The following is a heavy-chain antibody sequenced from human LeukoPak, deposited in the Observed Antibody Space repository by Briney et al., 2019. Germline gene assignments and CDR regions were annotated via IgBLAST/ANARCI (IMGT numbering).Heavy chain of an antibody. CDR2: ISTRGNTV. D-gene: IGHD2-15*01. V-gene: IGHV3-48*04. CDR3: ARDVAAAASHLDY. J-gene: IGHJ4*02. Sequence: GGSLRLSCAASGFTFSSYSMNWVRQAPGKGLEWVSYISTRGNTVYYADSVKGRFTISRDNAKNSLYLQMDSLRAEDTGLYYCARDVAAAASHLDYWGQGTLVTVSS. CDR1: GFTFSSYS.